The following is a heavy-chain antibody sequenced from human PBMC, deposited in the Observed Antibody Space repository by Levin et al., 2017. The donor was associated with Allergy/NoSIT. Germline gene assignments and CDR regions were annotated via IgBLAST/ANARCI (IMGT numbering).Heavy chain of an antibody. J-gene: IGHJ4*02. V-gene: IGHV4-34*01. D-gene: IGHD6-13*01. CDR3: ARGGGRAAANLRYVDY. CDR2: INHSGST. CDR1: GGSFSGYY. Sequence: SETLSLTCAVYGGSFSGYYWSWIRQPPGKGLEWIGEINHSGSTNYNPSLKSRVTISVDTSKNQFSLTLSSVTAADTAVYYCARGGGRAAANLRYVDYWGQGTLVTVSS.